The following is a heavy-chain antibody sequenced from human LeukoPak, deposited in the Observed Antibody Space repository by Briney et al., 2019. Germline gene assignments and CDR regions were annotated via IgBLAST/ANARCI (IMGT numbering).Heavy chain of an antibody. V-gene: IGHV1-18*01. CDR1: GYTFTSYG. CDR3: AVAPGDY. D-gene: IGHD2-21*01. J-gene: IGHJ4*02. CDR2: INPNNDYT. Sequence: GASVKVSCKASGYTFTSYGISWVRQAPGQGLEWMGWINPNNDYTYYAQKLQGRVTLTRDTSISTVYMELTRLTSDDTALYYCAVAPGDYWGQGTLVIVSA.